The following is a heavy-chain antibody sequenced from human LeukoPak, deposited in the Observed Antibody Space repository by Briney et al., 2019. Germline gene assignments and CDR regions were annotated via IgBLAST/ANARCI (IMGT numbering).Heavy chain of an antibody. V-gene: IGHV3-30*18. D-gene: IGHD3-22*01. J-gene: IGHJ1*01. CDR3: AKSYYDSSGYYYESEYFQH. Sequence: GGSLRLSCAASGFTFSSYGMHWVRQAPGKGLEWVAVISYDGSNKYYADSVKGRFTISRDNSKNTLYLQMNSLRAEDTAVYYCAKSYYDSSGYYYESEYFQHWGRGTLVTVSS. CDR2: ISYDGSNK. CDR1: GFTFSSYG.